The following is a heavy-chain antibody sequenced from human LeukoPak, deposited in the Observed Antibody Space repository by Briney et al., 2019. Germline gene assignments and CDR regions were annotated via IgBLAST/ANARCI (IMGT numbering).Heavy chain of an antibody. D-gene: IGHD3-3*01. CDR2: IYYSGST. CDR3: ARHRYDFWSGYYSPDAFDI. J-gene: IGHJ3*02. Sequence: SETLSLTCTVSGGSISSSSYYWGWIRQPPGKGLEWIGSIYYSGSTYYNPSLKSRVTISVDTSKNQFSLKLSSVTAADTAVYYCARHRYDFWSGYYSPDAFDIWGQGTMVTVSS. V-gene: IGHV4-39*01. CDR1: GGSISSSSYY.